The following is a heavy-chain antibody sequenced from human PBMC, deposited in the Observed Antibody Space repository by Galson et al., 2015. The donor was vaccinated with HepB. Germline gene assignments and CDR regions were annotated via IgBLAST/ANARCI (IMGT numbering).Heavy chain of an antibody. J-gene: IGHJ3*02. CDR3: ARALYDYVWGNHAFEI. D-gene: IGHD3-16*01. CDR2: IIPIFGTA. Sequence: SVKVSCKASGGTFSSYTISWVRQAPGQGLEWMGGIIPIFGTANYAQKFQGRVTITADESTSTAYMELSSLRSEDTAVYYCARALYDYVWGNHAFEIWGQGTMVTVSS. CDR1: GGTFSSYT. V-gene: IGHV1-69*13.